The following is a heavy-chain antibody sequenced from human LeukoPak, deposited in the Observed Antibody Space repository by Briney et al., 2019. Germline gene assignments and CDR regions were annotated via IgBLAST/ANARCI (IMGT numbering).Heavy chain of an antibody. CDR1: GGSISNYQ. CDR3: ARRTVRGVIIPYFDY. V-gene: IGHV4-59*01. J-gene: IGHJ4*02. CDR2: IDNSGES. Sequence: SETLSLTCSVSGGSISNYQWTWIRQAPGKGLEWIGYIDNSGESQYNPSLKSRVSISVDTSKNQVSLKLRSVTAADTAVYYCARRTVRGVIIPYFDYWGQGTLVTVSS. D-gene: IGHD3-10*01.